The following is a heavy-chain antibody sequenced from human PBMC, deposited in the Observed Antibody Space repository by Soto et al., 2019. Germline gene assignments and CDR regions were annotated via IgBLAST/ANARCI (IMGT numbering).Heavy chain of an antibody. V-gene: IGHV1-8*01. D-gene: IGHD6-19*01. J-gene: IGHJ6*02. CDR2: MNPNSGNT. CDR3: ARVLPWQVAPPYYYYGMDV. Sequence: ASVKVSCKASGYTFTSYDVNWVRQATGQGLEWMGWMNPNSGNTGYAQKFQGRVTLTRDTSISTAYMELSSLRSEDTAVYYCARVLPWQVAPPYYYYGMDVWGQGTTVTSP. CDR1: GYTFTSYD.